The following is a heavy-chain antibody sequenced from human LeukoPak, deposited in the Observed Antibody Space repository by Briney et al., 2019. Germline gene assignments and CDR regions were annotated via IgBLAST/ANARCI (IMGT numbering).Heavy chain of an antibody. CDR1: GFTFEDYV. J-gene: IGHJ6*02. V-gene: IGHV3-43*02. Sequence: AGGSLRLSCAASGFTFEDYVMHWVRQAPGRGLEWVSVISGDDGYRHYADSLKGRVTISRDNSKNSLYLQMHSLRTEDTALYYCVKETQMEDQGGMDVWGQGTTVTVSS. D-gene: IGHD1-1*01. CDR2: ISGDDGYR. CDR3: VKETQMEDQGGMDV.